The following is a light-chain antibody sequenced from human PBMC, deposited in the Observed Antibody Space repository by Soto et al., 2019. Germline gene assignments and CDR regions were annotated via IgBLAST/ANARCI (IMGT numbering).Light chain of an antibody. J-gene: IGLJ2*01. Sequence: QSALTQPASVSGSPGQSITISCTGTSSDVGDHNYVSWYQQQPGQAPKLMIYAVSNRPSGVSNRFSGSKSGNTASLTISGLQAEDEADYYCSSYTTSSTVIFGGGTKLTVL. CDR1: SSDVGDHNY. V-gene: IGLV2-14*03. CDR3: SSYTTSSTVI. CDR2: AVS.